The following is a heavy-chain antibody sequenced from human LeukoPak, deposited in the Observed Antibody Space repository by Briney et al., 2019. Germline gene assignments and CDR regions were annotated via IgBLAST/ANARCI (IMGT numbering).Heavy chain of an antibody. J-gene: IGHJ4*02. V-gene: IGHV1-3*01. CDR2: INAYNGDT. CDR3: ARGSSSDWPLEY. D-gene: IGHD6-19*01. Sequence: ASVKVSCKASGYTFINCAIHWVRQAPGRRLEWMGWINAYNGDTEYSQKLQGRVTITKDTSASTAYMDLSTLRSEDTAVYYCARGSSSDWPLEYWGRGILVTVSS. CDR1: GYTFINCA.